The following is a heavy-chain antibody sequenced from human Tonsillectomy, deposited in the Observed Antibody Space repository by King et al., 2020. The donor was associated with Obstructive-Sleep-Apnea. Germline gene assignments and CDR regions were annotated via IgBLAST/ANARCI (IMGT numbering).Heavy chain of an antibody. D-gene: IGHD5-18*01. Sequence: VQLVESGGGLVQPGGSLRLSCSASGFTFSSYAMSWVRQAPGKGLEWVSSISGSGGSPNHAASVKGRFTISRDNSKNTLYLQMNSLRAEDTAVYYCLYSYGRGYWGQGTLVTVSS. CDR1: GFTFSSYA. V-gene: IGHV3-23*04. CDR2: ISGSGGSP. CDR3: LYSYGRGY. J-gene: IGHJ4*02.